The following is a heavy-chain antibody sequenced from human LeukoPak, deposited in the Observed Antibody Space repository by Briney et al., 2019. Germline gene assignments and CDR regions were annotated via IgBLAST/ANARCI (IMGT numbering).Heavy chain of an antibody. Sequence: PGGSLRLSCAASGFTFSSYAMSWVRQAPGKGLEWVSAISGSGGSTYYADSMKGRFTISRDNSKNTLYLEMNSLRAEDTAIYYCARDTSGWHKTFDFWGQGTLVTVSS. V-gene: IGHV3-23*01. CDR1: GFTFSSYA. CDR3: ARDTSGWHKTFDF. CDR2: ISGSGGST. J-gene: IGHJ4*02. D-gene: IGHD6-19*01.